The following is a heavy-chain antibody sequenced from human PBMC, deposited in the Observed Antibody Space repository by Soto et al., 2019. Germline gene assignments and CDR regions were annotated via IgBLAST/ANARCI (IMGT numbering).Heavy chain of an antibody. D-gene: IGHD3-22*01. CDR2: IYSSSGGT. Sequence: SETLSLTCTVSGGSIGGYYWSWIRQPPGKRLEWIGYIYSSSGGTDYNPSLNSRATISIDMSKNQVSLRLRSVTAADTAMYYCARDYYDSSESMDVWGQGTAVT. CDR3: ARDYYDSSESMDV. J-gene: IGHJ6*02. CDR1: GGSIGGYY. V-gene: IGHV4-59*01.